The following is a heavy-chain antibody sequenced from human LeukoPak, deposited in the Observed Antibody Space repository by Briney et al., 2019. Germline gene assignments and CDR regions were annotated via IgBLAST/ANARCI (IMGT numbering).Heavy chain of an antibody. J-gene: IGHJ4*02. V-gene: IGHV3-15*01. CDR2: IKSKTDGGTT. D-gene: IGHD2-2*02. CDR3: TTLSLFYGDTVDY. CDR1: EFTFSNAW. Sequence: GGSLRLSCAASEFTFSNAWMNWVRQAPGKGLEGVGRIKSKTDGGTTDYAAPVKGRFTISRDDSKNTLNLQMNSMKTEETAVYYGTTLSLFYGDTVDYWGQGTLVTVSS.